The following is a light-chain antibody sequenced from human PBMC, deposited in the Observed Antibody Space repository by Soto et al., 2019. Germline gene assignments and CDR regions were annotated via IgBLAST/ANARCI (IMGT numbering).Light chain of an antibody. CDR3: QQYNNWTPPWT. Sequence: IVMTQSPATLSVSPGERTTLSFWSSQSVSSNFAWYQQKPGQAHKLLIHGASTRSTAIAARFSGSGCGTEITLTISSLKSEDFAVDDCQQYNNWTPPWTFGQGTKVEIK. CDR2: GAS. J-gene: IGKJ1*01. V-gene: IGKV3-15*01. CDR1: QSVSSN.